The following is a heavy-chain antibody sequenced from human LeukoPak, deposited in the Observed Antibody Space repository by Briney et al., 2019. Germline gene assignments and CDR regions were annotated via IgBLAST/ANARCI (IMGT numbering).Heavy chain of an antibody. CDR3: ARVSLEWLLHFDY. J-gene: IGHJ4*02. D-gene: IGHD3-3*01. CDR2: INPSGGST. V-gene: IGHV1-46*01. CDR1: GYTFTNFY. Sequence: ASVKVSCKTSGYTFTNFYMHWVRQAPGQGLEWMGIINPSGGSTSYAQKFQGRVTMTRDTSTSTVYMELSSLRSEDTAVYYCARVSLEWLLHFDYWGQGTLVTVSS.